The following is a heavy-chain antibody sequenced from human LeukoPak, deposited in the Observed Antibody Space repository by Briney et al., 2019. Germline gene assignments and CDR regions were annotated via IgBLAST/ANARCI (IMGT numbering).Heavy chain of an antibody. D-gene: IGHD3-10*01. Sequence: PSETLSLTCTVSGGSISSSSYYWGWIRQPPGKGLEWIGSIYYSGSTYYNPSLKSRVTISVDTSKNQFSLKLSSVTAADTAVYYCARDVASSGCHFDSWGQGTLVTVSS. J-gene: IGHJ4*02. CDR2: IYYSGST. CDR1: GGSISSSSYY. CDR3: ARDVASSGCHFDS. V-gene: IGHV4-39*02.